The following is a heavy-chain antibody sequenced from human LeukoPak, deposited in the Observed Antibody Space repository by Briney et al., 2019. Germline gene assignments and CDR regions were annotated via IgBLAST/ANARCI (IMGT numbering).Heavy chain of an antibody. CDR3: VRGQGTTLSFDY. D-gene: IGHD1-1*01. Sequence: GASVKVSCKASGYTFNTYGFCWVRQAPGQGLEWMGWINAYNGNTNSAQKLQGRVTMTTETSTSTAYMVLRSLRSDDTAVYYCVRGQGTTLSFDYWGQGTLVTVSS. J-gene: IGHJ4*02. CDR2: INAYNGNT. CDR1: GYTFNTYG. V-gene: IGHV1-18*01.